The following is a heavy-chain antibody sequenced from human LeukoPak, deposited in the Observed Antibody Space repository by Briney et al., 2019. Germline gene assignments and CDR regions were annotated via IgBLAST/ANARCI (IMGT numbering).Heavy chain of an antibody. CDR2: INPSGGST. J-gene: IGHJ4*02. CDR3: ARSRDYYDSSGYYDY. V-gene: IGHV1-46*04. CDR1: GYTFTSYY. Sequence: ASVKVSCKASGYTFTSYYMHWVRQAPGQGLEWMGIINPSGGSTSYAQKVQGRSTMTSDMSTSTVYMEWSSLRSEDTAVYYCARSRDYYDSSGYYDYWGQGTLVTVSS. D-gene: IGHD3-22*01.